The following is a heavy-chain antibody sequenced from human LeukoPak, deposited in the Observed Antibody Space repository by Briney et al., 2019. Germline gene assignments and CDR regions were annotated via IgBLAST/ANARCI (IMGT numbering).Heavy chain of an antibody. D-gene: IGHD5-12*01. V-gene: IGHV4-4*07. CDR1: GGSISSYY. CDR2: IYTSGST. CDR3: ARERGYDNYYYYYGMDV. J-gene: IGHJ6*02. Sequence: SETLSLTCTVSGGSISSYYWSWIRQPAGKGLEWIGRIYTSGSTNYNPSLKSRVTMSVDTSKNQFSLQLNSATPEDTAVYYCARERGYDNYYYYYGMDVWGQGTTVTVSS.